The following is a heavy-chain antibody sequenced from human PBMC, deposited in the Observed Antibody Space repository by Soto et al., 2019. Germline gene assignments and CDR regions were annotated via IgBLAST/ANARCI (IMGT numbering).Heavy chain of an antibody. CDR3: ATRIFGVEY. Sequence: EVQLLESGGGLVQPGGSLRLSCAASGFTFSAYAMSWVRQAPGKGLEWVSAISGTSPSTYYADSVQGRFSISTDSSRKTQFLQMNTLGAEDTAVYFCATRIFGVEYWGQGTLVTVSS. V-gene: IGHV3-23*01. CDR2: ISGTSPST. D-gene: IGHD3-3*01. CDR1: GFTFSAYA. J-gene: IGHJ4*02.